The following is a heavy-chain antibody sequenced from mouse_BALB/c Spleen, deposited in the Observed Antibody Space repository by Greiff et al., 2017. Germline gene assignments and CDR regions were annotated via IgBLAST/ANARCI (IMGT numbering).Heavy chain of an antibody. J-gene: IGHJ2*01. V-gene: IGHV5-9*03. Sequence: EVMLVESGGGLVKPGGSLKLSCAASGFTFSSYTMSWVRQTPEKRLEWVATISSGGGNTYYPDSVKGRFTISRDNAKNNLYLQMSSLRSEDTALYYCAREGLPRFDYWGQGTTLTVSS. D-gene: IGHD2-2*01. CDR2: ISSGGGNT. CDR3: AREGLPRFDY. CDR1: GFTFSSYT.